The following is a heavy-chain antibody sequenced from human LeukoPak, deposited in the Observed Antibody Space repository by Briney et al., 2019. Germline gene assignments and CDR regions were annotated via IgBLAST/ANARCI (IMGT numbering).Heavy chain of an antibody. CDR2: ISGSGGST. CDR3: AKDRPMIVVVDAFDI. V-gene: IGHV3-23*01. D-gene: IGHD3-22*01. J-gene: IGHJ3*02. CDR1: GFTFSSYA. Sequence: PGGSLRLSCAASGFTFSSYAMSWVRQAPGKGLEWVSSISGSGGSTYYADSVKGRFTISRDNSKNTLYLQMNSLRAEDTAVYYCAKDRPMIVVVDAFDIWAKGQWSPSLQ.